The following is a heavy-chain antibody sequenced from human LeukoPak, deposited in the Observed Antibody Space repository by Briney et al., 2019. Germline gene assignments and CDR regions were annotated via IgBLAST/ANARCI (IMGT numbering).Heavy chain of an antibody. V-gene: IGHV4-59*08. Sequence: KPSETLSLTCTVSGGSIISYCWSWIRQPPGKGLEWIGYIYYSGSTNYNPSLKSRVTISVDTSKNQFSLKLSSVTAADTAVYYCARPIPYYDSSGYWSGYAFDIWGQGTMVTVSS. CDR3: ARPIPYYDSSGYWSGYAFDI. J-gene: IGHJ3*02. CDR1: GGSIISYC. D-gene: IGHD3-22*01. CDR2: IYYSGST.